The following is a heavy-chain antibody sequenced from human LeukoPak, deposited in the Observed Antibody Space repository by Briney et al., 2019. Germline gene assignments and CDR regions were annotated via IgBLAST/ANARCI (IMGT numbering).Heavy chain of an antibody. D-gene: IGHD6-13*01. CDR1: GFTVSSNY. V-gene: IGHV3-66*02. CDR2: IYSGGST. CDR3: AKDRETTASGTFDY. Sequence: GGSLRLSCAASGFTVSSNYMSWVRQAPGKGLEWVSVIYSGGSTYYADSVKGRFTISRDNSNNTLYLQMNSLRAEDTAVYYCAKDRETTASGTFDYWGQGTLVTVSS. J-gene: IGHJ4*02.